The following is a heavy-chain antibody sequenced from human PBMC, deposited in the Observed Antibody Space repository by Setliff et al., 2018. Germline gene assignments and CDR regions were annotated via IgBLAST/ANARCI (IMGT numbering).Heavy chain of an antibody. CDR1: GGSISSSSYY. CDR3: ARDLIPVTYYYDSSGYSGAFDI. D-gene: IGHD3-22*01. Sequence: SETLSLTCTVSGGSISSSSYYWGWIRQPPGKGLEWIGSIYYSGSTYYNPSLKSRVTISVDTSKNQFSLKLGSVTAADTDVYYCARDLIPVTYYYDSSGYSGAFDIWGQGTMVTVS. J-gene: IGHJ3*02. CDR2: IYYSGST. V-gene: IGHV4-39*07.